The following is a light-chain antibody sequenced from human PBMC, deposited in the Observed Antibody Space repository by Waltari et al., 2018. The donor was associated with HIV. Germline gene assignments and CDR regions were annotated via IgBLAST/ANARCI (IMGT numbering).Light chain of an antibody. V-gene: IGLV2-14*01. CDR3: SSYTSSSTLSYV. CDR1: SSAVGGHNY. Sequence: QSALTPPASLSGSPGQSITISSTGPSSAVGGHNYAPWSQQHPGKAPKLMIYELSNRPSGVSNRFSGSKSGNTASLTISGLQAEDEADYYCSSYTSSSTLSYVFGTGTKVTVL. CDR2: ELS. J-gene: IGLJ1*01.